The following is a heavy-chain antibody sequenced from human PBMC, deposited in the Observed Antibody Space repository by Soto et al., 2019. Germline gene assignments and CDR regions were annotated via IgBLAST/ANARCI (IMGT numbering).Heavy chain of an antibody. CDR1: GYSISSSNW. CDR3: AGREIQGPIDY. Sequence: QVQLQESGPGLVKPSDTLSLTCAVSGYSISSSNWWGWMRQPPGKGLEWIGYIYYSGTTYYNPSLKSRVTKSVATSKNQFSPKLTSVTAVDTAVYYCAGREIQGPIDYWGQGTLVTVSS. J-gene: IGHJ4*02. CDR2: IYYSGTT. V-gene: IGHV4-28*01.